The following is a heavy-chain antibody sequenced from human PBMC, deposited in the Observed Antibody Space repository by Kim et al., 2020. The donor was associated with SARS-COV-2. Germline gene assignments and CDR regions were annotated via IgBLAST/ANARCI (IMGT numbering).Heavy chain of an antibody. CDR3: ARASTFDY. CDR2: SGNT. J-gene: IGHJ4*02. Sequence: SGNTNYAQKLKGRVTMTTDTTTSTAYMALRSLRSDDTAVYYCARASTFDYWGQGTLVTVSS. V-gene: IGHV1-18*01.